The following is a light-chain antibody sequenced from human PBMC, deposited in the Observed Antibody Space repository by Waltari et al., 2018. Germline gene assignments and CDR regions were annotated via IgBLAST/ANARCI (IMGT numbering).Light chain of an antibody. J-gene: IGKJ4*01. V-gene: IGKV1-39*01. CDR3: QQSYSTPRLT. CDR1: PRTSNY. CDR2: AAS. Sequence: DIQMTQSPSSLSAPVGERVTITCRASPRTSNYLNWYQQKREKDHKLLIFAASSFQSGVPSRFSGSESGTEFTLTISSLQPEDFATYYCQQSYSTPRLTFGGGTKVEIK.